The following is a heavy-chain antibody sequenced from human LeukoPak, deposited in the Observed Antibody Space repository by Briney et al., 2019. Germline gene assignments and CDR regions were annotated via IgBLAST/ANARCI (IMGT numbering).Heavy chain of an antibody. CDR3: ARVGVADTIDY. CDR2: IPYDGSEK. D-gene: IGHD2-15*01. V-gene: IGHV3-30-3*01. J-gene: IGHJ4*02. CDR1: GFTFSSYN. Sequence: PGGSLRLSCAASGFTFSSYNMHWVRQAPGKGLEWVAVIPYDGSEKYYADSVKGRFTISRDNSKNTLYLQMNSLRAEDTAVYYCARVGVADTIDYWGQGTLVTISS.